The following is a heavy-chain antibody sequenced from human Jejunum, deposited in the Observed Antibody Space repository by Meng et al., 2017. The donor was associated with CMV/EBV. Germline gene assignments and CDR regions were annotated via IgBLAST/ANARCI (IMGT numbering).Heavy chain of an antibody. V-gene: IGHV1-18*01. Sequence: AQSGAEVKRPAAQVKVSCKASGYTFSSYCFTWVRQAPGQGLEWLGWISTYNDNPKYAQKVQGRVNMTADTSTSTAYMELRSLTSDDTAVYYCARDLWPHIVVVTAPSEFWGQGTLVTVSS. D-gene: IGHD2-21*02. CDR3: ARDLWPHIVVVTAPSEF. J-gene: IGHJ4*02. CDR1: GYTFSSYC. CDR2: ISTYNDNP.